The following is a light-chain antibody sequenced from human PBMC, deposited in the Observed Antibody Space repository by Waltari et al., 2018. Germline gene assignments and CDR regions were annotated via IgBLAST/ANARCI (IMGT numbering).Light chain of an antibody. Sequence: DIVLTQSPESLAVSLGERATINCKSSQSLFYTSNHKNYLAWFQQKPGQPPRLLIFWASTREAGVPDRFSASGSGTDFALTISSLQAEDVAVYYCQQYSSWTFGQGTRVDIK. CDR1: QSLFYTSNHKNY. CDR3: QQYSSWT. J-gene: IGKJ1*01. V-gene: IGKV4-1*01. CDR2: WAS.